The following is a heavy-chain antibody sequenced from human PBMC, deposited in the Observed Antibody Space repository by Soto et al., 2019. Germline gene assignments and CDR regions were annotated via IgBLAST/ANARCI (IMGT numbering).Heavy chain of an antibody. CDR2: ISYDGINK. V-gene: IGHV3-30*18. Sequence: PGGSLRLSCAASGFTFSSYVMHWVRQAPGKGLEWVAVISYDGINKYYADSVKGRFTISRDNSKNTLYLQMNSLRAEDTAVYYCAKDLGSSSSKGFDYWGQGSLLAVSS. CDR1: GFTFSSYV. CDR3: AKDLGSSSSKGFDY. D-gene: IGHD6-6*01. J-gene: IGHJ4*02.